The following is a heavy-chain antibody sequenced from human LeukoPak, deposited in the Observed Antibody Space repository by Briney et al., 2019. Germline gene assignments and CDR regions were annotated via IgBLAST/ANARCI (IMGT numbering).Heavy chain of an antibody. D-gene: IGHD3-9*01. CDR1: GFTFSSYG. J-gene: IGHJ4*02. Sequence: GGSLRLSCAASGFTFSSYGMHWVRQAPGKGLEWVSAISGSGGSTYYADSVKGRFTISRDNSKNTLYLQMNSLRAEDTAVYYCADYDILTGQFDYWGQGTLVTVSS. V-gene: IGHV3-23*01. CDR3: ADYDILTGQFDY. CDR2: ISGSGGST.